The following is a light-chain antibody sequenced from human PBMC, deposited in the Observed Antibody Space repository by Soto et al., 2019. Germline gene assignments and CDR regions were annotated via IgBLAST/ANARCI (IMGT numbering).Light chain of an antibody. V-gene: IGKV3-20*01. CDR1: QSVSSSY. CDR2: GAS. CDR3: QQYCSSPLT. Sequence: EIVLTQAPGTLSLSPGERATLSCRASQSVSSSYLAWYQQKPGQAPRLLIYGASSRATGIPDRFSGGGSGTHFTLTISRLEPEDFAVYYCQQYCSSPLTFGQGTPVEIK. J-gene: IGKJ1*01.